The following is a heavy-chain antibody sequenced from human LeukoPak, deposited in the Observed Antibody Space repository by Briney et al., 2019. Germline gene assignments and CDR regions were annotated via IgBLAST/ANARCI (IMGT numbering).Heavy chain of an antibody. D-gene: IGHD3-22*01. CDR3: AAYYYDSSGYYHDGFHI. Sequence: PGGSLRLSCAASGFTFDDYAMHWVRQAPGKGLVWVSRINSDGSSTNYADSVKGRFTISRDNAKNTLYLQMNSLRAEDTAVYYCAAYYYDSSGYYHDGFHIWGQGTMVTVSS. J-gene: IGHJ3*02. CDR2: INSDGSST. CDR1: GFTFDDYA. V-gene: IGHV3-74*01.